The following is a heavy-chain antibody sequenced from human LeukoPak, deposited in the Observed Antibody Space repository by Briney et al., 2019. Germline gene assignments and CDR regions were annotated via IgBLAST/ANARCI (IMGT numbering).Heavy chain of an antibody. V-gene: IGHV3-23*01. CDR2: ISGSGGST. J-gene: IGHJ3*02. Sequence: GGSLRLSCAASGFTFSSYAMSWVRQAPGKGLEWVSAISGSGGSTYYADSVNGRFTISRDNSKYTLYLQMNILRAEDTAVYYCAKTLQFLSPGAFDIWGQGTMVTVSS. CDR3: AKTLQFLSPGAFDI. CDR1: GFTFSSYA. D-gene: IGHD2/OR15-2a*01.